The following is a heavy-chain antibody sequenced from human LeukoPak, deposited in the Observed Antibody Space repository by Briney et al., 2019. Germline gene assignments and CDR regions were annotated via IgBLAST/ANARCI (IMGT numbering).Heavy chain of an antibody. CDR3: ARALSLRYYGSGSYYNGHFDY. CDR2: INPNSGGT. D-gene: IGHD3-10*01. CDR1: GYTFTGYY. J-gene: IGHJ4*02. Sequence: ASVKVSCKASGYTFTGYYMHWVRQAPGQGLEWMGWINPNSGGTNYAQKFQGRVTMTRDTSISTAYMELSRLRSDDMAVYYCARALSLRYYGSGSYYNGHFDYWGQGTLVTVSS. V-gene: IGHV1-2*02.